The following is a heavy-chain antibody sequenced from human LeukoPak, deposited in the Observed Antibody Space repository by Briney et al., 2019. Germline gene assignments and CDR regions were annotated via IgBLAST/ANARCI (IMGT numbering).Heavy chain of an antibody. J-gene: IGHJ4*02. V-gene: IGHV4-39*01. Sequence: PSETLSLTCTVSGGSISSSSYYWGWIRQPPGKGLEWIGSIYYSGSTYYNPSLKSRVTISVDTSKNQFSLKLSSVTAADTAVYYCARHGWVVAATPHPLDYWGQGTLVTVSS. CDR1: GGSISSSSYY. CDR3: ARHGWVVAATPHPLDY. CDR2: IYYSGST. D-gene: IGHD2-15*01.